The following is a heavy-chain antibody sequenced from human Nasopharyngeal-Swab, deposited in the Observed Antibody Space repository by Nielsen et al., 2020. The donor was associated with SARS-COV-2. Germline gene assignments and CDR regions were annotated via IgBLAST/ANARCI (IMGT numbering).Heavy chain of an antibody. V-gene: IGHV3-7*01. J-gene: IGHJ4*02. CDR1: GFTFSSYW. Sequence: GESLKISCAASGFTFSSYWMSWVRQAPGKGLEWVANIKQDGSEKYYVDSVKGRFTISRDNAKNSLYLQMNSLGAEDTAVYYCARVAGSSWFFDYWGQGTLVTVSS. CDR2: IKQDGSEK. D-gene: IGHD6-13*01. CDR3: ARVAGSSWFFDY.